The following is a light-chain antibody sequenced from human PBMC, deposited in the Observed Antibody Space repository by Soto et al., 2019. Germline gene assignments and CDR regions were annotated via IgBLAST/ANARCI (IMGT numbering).Light chain of an antibody. J-gene: IGKJ4*01. Sequence: DLQMTPSPSSLSASVGDRVTITCRASQSISSYLNWYQQKPGKAPKLLIYAASSLQSGVPSRFSGSGSGTDFTLTISSLQPEDFATYYCQQSYSTLRTFGGGTKVEIK. CDR1: QSISSY. CDR3: QQSYSTLRT. V-gene: IGKV1-39*01. CDR2: AAS.